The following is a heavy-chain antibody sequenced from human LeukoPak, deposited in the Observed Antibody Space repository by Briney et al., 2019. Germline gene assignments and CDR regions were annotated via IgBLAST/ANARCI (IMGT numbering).Heavy chain of an antibody. D-gene: IGHD2-8*01. Sequence: GGSLRLSCAASGFXFSSAAMTWVRQAPGKGLEWISLISPTGGNTFYADSVKGRFTISRDNSKNTLYLEMNSLRAEDTAVYFCAKDIQCTYWGQGALVTVSS. CDR2: ISPTGGNT. CDR1: GFXFSSAA. CDR3: AKDIQCTY. J-gene: IGHJ4*02. V-gene: IGHV3-23*01.